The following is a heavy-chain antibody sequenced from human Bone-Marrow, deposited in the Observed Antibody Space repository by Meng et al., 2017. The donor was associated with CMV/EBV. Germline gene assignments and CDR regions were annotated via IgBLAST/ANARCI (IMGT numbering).Heavy chain of an antibody. V-gene: IGHV3-30*02. CDR1: GFTFSSYG. Sequence: GESLKISCAASGFTFSSYGMHWVRQAPGKGLEWVAFIRYDGSNKYYADSVKGRFTISRDDSKDTLYLQMNSLKTEDTAVYYCTTRLVVLTVTTSVTRSTKYGMDVWGQGTTVTVSS. D-gene: IGHD4-17*01. CDR2: IRYDGSNK. J-gene: IGHJ6*02. CDR3: TTRLVVLTVTTSVTRSTKYGMDV.